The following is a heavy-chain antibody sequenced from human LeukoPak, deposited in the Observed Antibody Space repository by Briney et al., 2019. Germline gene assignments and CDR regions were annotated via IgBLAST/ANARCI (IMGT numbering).Heavy chain of an antibody. CDR1: GGSISSSSYY. J-gene: IGHJ4*02. CDR2: IYYSGST. V-gene: IGHV4-61*05. D-gene: IGHD6-6*01. Sequence: SETLSLTCTVSGGSISSSSYYWGWIRQHPGKGLEWIGYIYYSGSTNYNPSLKSRVTISVDRFKNQFSLKLSSVTAADTAVYYCARISSSRYCDYWGQGTLVTVSS. CDR3: ARISSSRYCDY.